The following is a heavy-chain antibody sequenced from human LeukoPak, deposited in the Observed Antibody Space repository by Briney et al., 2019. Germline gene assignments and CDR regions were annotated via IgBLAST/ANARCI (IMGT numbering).Heavy chain of an antibody. CDR2: ISSSSSYI. CDR3: ARSIMRGTAGFDP. V-gene: IGHV3-21*01. Sequence: KPGGSLRLSCAASGFTFSSYSMNWVRQAPGKGLEWVSSISSSSSYIYYADSVKGRLTISRDNAKNSLYLQMNSLRAEDTAVYYCARSIMRGTAGFDPWGQGTLVTVSS. CDR1: GFTFSSYS. D-gene: IGHD3-16*01. J-gene: IGHJ5*02.